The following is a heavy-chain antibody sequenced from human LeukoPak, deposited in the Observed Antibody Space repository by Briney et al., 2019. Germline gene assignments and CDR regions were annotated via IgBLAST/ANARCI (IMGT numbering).Heavy chain of an antibody. CDR1: GGSMSSGSSY. V-gene: IGHV4-39*01. CDR2: IYYSGST. CDR3: ARTRGYSGYVDAFDI. J-gene: IGHJ3*02. Sequence: SETLSLTCTVSGGSMSSGSSYWGWIRQHPGKGLEWIGTIYYSGSTYYNPSLKSRVTISADTSKNQFSLKLSSVTAADTAVYYCARTRGYSGYVDAFDIWGQGTMVTVFS. D-gene: IGHD5-12*01.